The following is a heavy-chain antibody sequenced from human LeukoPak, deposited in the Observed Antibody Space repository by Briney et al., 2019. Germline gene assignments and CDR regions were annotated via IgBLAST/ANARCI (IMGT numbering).Heavy chain of an antibody. CDR3: AKWVTLDYYMDV. CDR2: IRYDGSNK. V-gene: IGHV3-30*02. Sequence: SGGSLRLSCAASGFTFSSYGMHWVRQAPGKGLEWLAFIRYDGSNKYYADSVKGRFTISRDNSKNTLYLQMNSLRAEDTAVYYCAKWVTLDYYMDVWGKGTTVTVSS. J-gene: IGHJ6*03. CDR1: GFTFSSYG.